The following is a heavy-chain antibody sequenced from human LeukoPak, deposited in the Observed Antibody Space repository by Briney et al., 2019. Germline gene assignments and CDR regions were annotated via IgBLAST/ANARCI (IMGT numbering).Heavy chain of an antibody. D-gene: IGHD3-10*01. CDR1: GFISDTYA. CDR2: IWHDGSHK. Sequence: PGGSLRLSCAASGFISDTYAMHWVRQAPGQGLEWVALIWHDGSHKFYSNSVRGQFTISRDNSKNTVYLQMNNLRPDDTAVYYCAREILGSGSYPDFWGQGTLVTVSS. CDR3: AREILGSGSYPDF. V-gene: IGHV3-33*01. J-gene: IGHJ4*02.